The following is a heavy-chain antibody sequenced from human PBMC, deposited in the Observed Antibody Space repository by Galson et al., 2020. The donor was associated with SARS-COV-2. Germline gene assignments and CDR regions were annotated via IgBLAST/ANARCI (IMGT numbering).Heavy chain of an antibody. V-gene: IGHV3-30-3*01. J-gene: IGHJ6*02. CDR3: ASYRKYYDLWSGYLAQGSYSVYYCVDV. CDR2: ISYDGSNK. Sequence: SGGSLRLSCAASGFTFSSYAMHWVRQAPGKGLEWVAVISYDGSNKYYADSVKGRFTISRDNSKNTLYLQMNSLRAEDTAVYYCASYRKYYDLWSGYLAQGSYSVYYCVDVWGQGTTVTVAS. CDR1: GFTFSSYA. D-gene: IGHD3-3*01.